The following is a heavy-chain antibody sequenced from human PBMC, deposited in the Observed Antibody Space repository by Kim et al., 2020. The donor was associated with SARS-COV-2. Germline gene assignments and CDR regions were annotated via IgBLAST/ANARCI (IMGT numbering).Heavy chain of an antibody. D-gene: IGHD1-26*01. Sequence: SETLSLTCTVSGGSINSNSYYWGWIRQPPGKGLEWIGSIYYSGSTYYNPSLKSRVTISVDTSKNQFSLKLSSVTAADTAVYYCARHGGSYYAHFDYWGQGTLVTVSS. CDR2: IYYSGST. CDR3: ARHGGSYYAHFDY. J-gene: IGHJ4*02. V-gene: IGHV4-39*01. CDR1: GGSINSNSYY.